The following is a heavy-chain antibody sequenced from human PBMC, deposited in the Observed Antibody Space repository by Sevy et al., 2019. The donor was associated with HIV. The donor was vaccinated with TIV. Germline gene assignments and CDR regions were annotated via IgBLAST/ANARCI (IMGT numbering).Heavy chain of an antibody. CDR1: GGSISSSNW. CDR2: IYHSGST. D-gene: IGHD6-13*01. Sequence: SETLSLTCAVSGGSISSSNWWSWVRQPPGKGLEWIGEIYHSGSTNYNPSLKSRVTISVDKSKNQFSLKLSSVTAADTAVYYCARDYSSSWYSVYYYYGMDVWGQGTTVTVSS. J-gene: IGHJ6*02. CDR3: ARDYSSSWYSVYYYYGMDV. V-gene: IGHV4-4*02.